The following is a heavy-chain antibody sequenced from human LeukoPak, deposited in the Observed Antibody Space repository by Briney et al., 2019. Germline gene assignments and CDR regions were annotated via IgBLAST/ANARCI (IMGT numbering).Heavy chain of an antibody. J-gene: IGHJ3*02. V-gene: IGHV3-7*01. D-gene: IGHD2-2*01. CDR2: IKQDGSEK. CDR1: QFIFSNYA. Sequence: GGSLRLSCTASQFIFSNYAMNWVRQAPGKGLEWVANIKQDGSEKYYVDSVKGRFTISRDNAKNSLYLQMNSLRAEDTAVYYCARGGCGSTSCYFRSDDAFDIWGQGTMVTVSS. CDR3: ARGGCGSTSCYFRSDDAFDI.